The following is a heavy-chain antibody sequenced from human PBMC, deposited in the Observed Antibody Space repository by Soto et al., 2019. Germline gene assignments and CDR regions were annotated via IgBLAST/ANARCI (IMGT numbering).Heavy chain of an antibody. CDR1: GYSFSTHA. CDR2: INGGNGNT. Sequence: QVQVVQSGAEVKKPGASVKVSCKASGYSFSTHAMHWVRQAPGQRLEWMGWINGGNGNTKYSQKFQDRVTITRDTSASIAYMEMSSLRSEDTAVDYCARGKGMEENYYYYGMDVWGQGTTVTVSS. J-gene: IGHJ6*02. D-gene: IGHD1-1*01. CDR3: ARGKGMEENYYYYGMDV. V-gene: IGHV1-3*01.